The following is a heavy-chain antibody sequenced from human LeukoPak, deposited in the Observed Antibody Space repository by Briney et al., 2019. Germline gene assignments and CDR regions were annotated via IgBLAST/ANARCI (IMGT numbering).Heavy chain of an antibody. J-gene: IGHJ6*03. Sequence: SETLSLTCAVYGGSFSGYYWSWIRQPPGKGLEWIGEISHSGSTNYNPSLKSRVTISVDTSKNQFSLKLSSVTAADTAVYYCARVLENYYYMDVWGKGTTVTVSS. CDR3: ARVLENYYYMDV. CDR1: GGSFSGYY. V-gene: IGHV4-34*01. CDR2: ISHSGST. D-gene: IGHD3-16*01.